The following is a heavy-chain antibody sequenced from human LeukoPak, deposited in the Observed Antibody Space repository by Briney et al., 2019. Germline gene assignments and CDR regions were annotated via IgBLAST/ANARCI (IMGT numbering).Heavy chain of an antibody. J-gene: IGHJ4*02. CDR3: ARGPLQTIPTSKIVVYYYPFDY. CDR2: INWNGGGT. CDR1: GFNFDDYG. V-gene: IGHV3-20*04. D-gene: IGHD3-22*01. Sequence: GGSLRLSCAASGFNFDDYGMSWVRQAPGKGLEWVSGINWNGGGTGYADSVKGRLTISRENAKNSLYLQMNSLKAEDTALYYCARGPLQTIPTSKIVVYYYPFDYWGQGTLVTVSS.